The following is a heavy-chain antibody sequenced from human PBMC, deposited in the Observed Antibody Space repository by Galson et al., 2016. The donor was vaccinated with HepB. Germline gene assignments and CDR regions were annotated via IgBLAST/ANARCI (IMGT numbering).Heavy chain of an antibody. Sequence: SETLSLTCTVSGGSVSSGSYYWSWIRQPPGKGLEWIGYIYYSGSANYNPSLKSRVTIPVDTSKNQFSLKLSSVTAADTAVYYCATAGELNDAFEIWGQGTWVTVSS. J-gene: IGHJ3*02. CDR3: ATAGELNDAFEI. D-gene: IGHD1-7*01. CDR1: GGSVSSGSYY. CDR2: IYYSGSA. V-gene: IGHV4-61*01.